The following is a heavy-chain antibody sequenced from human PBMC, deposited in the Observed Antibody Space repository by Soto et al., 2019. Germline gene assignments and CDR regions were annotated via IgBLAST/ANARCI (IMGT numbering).Heavy chain of an antibody. CDR1: GFTFNNYA. CDR2: ISASGGST. Sequence: EVQLLESGGGLVQPGGSLRLSCAASGFTFNNYAMTWVRQAPGKWLEWVSAISASGGSTYYADSVKGRFTIFRDNSKNTLYLQMNSPRVEDTAVYFCATFPVYDPHTSGWYYFDYWGHGTLVTVAS. CDR3: ATFPVYDPHTSGWYYFDY. V-gene: IGHV3-23*01. D-gene: IGHD6-19*01. J-gene: IGHJ4*01.